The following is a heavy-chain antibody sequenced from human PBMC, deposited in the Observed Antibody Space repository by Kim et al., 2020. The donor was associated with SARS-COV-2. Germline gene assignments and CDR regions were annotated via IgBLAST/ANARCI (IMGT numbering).Heavy chain of an antibody. D-gene: IGHD3-16*01. J-gene: IGHJ4*02. V-gene: IGHV4-39*01. CDR1: GGSINSSSHY. CDR3: ARQPSLGGYFDY. CDR2: IFYRGST. Sequence: SETLSLTCSVSGGSINSSSHYWGWIRQPPGKGLEWVGSIFYRGSTYYNPSLRRRVTISVDTSKNQFSLKLSSVTAADTAVYFCARQPSLGGYFDYWGQG.